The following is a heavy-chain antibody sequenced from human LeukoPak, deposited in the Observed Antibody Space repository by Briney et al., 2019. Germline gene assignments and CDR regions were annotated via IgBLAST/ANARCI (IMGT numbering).Heavy chain of an antibody. V-gene: IGHV4-34*01. Sequence: PSETLSLTCAVYGGSFSGYYWSWIRQPPGKGLEWIGEINHSGSTNFNPSLKSRVTTSVDTSKKQFSLKLSSVTAADTAVYYCARGADYYGSGTNYFDYWGQGTLVTVSS. CDR2: INHSGST. D-gene: IGHD3-10*01. CDR1: GGSFSGYY. CDR3: ARGADYYGSGTNYFDY. J-gene: IGHJ4*02.